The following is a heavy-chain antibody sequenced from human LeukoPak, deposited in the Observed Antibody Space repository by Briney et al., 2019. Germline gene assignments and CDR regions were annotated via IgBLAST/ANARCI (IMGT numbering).Heavy chain of an antibody. J-gene: IGHJ6*03. CDR1: GFTFSSYW. CDR2: IKQDGSEK. CDR3: VRDVASSGYYYYYYYMDV. D-gene: IGHD6-19*01. Sequence: GGSLRLSCAASGFTFSSYWMSWVRQAPGKGLEWVANIKQDGSEKYYVDSVKGRFTISRDNAKNSLYLQMNSLRAEDTAVYYCVRDVASSGYYYYYYYMDVWGKGTTVTVSS. V-gene: IGHV3-7*01.